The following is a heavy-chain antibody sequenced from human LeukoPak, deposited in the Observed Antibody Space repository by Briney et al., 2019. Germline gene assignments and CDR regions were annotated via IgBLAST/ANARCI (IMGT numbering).Heavy chain of an antibody. CDR3: AKAIHSSSSGVVDY. Sequence: GGSLRLSCAASGFTFSSYAMSWVRQAPGKGLEWVSGISGSGGSTKYADSVKGRFTISRDNSKNTLYLQMNSLRAEDTAVYYCAKAIHSSSSGVVDYWGQGTLVTVSS. V-gene: IGHV3-23*01. CDR1: GFTFSSYA. J-gene: IGHJ4*02. D-gene: IGHD6-6*01. CDR2: ISGSGGST.